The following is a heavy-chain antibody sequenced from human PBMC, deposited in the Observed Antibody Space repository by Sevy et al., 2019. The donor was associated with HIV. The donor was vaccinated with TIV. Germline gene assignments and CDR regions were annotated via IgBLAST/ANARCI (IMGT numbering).Heavy chain of an antibody. CDR2: IFSGGRT. D-gene: IGHD4-4*01. Sequence: GGSLRLSCAVSGFAVSDNCMSWVRQSPGKGLEWDSVIFSGGRTSYANSVKGRFTVSRDGSKNTLYLQMANLRAEGTATYYCARDRVVHNDYIFVAYYYGMDVWGQGTTVTVSS. J-gene: IGHJ6*02. CDR1: GFAVSDNC. CDR3: ARDRVVHNDYIFVAYYYGMDV. V-gene: IGHV3-53*01.